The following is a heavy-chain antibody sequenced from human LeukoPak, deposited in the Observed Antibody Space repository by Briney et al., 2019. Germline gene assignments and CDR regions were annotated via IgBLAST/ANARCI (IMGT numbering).Heavy chain of an antibody. Sequence: GGSLRLSCAASGFTFNIYGMSWVRQAPGKGLEWVSSVGGGDGNAVSVKGRFTGSRDDAKNTVYLQMNSLRVEDTAIYFCAKDATPRNSIWDHFDSWGQGTLVTVSS. J-gene: IGHJ4*02. CDR2: VGGGDG. D-gene: IGHD1-7*01. CDR3: AKDATPRNSIWDHFDS. CDR1: GFTFNIYG. V-gene: IGHV3-23*01.